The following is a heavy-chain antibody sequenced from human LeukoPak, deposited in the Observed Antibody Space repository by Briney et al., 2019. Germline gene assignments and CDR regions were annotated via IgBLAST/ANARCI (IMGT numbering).Heavy chain of an antibody. J-gene: IGHJ4*02. Sequence: GGSLRLSCAASGFTFSSYSMNWVRQAPGKGLEWVSSISSSSSYIYYADSVKGRFTTSRDNAKNSLYLQMNSLRAEDTAVYYCARFDYGDYALDFDYWGQGTLVTVSS. CDR3: ARFDYGDYALDFDY. V-gene: IGHV3-21*01. CDR1: GFTFSSYS. CDR2: ISSSSSYI. D-gene: IGHD4-17*01.